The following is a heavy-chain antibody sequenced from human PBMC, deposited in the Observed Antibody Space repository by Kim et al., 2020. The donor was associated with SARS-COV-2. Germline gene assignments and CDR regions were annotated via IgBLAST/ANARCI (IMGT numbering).Heavy chain of an antibody. Sequence: KSRVTISVDTSKNQFSLKLSSVTAADTAVYYCARDAMVRGEPYYYYGMDVWGQGTTVTVSS. CDR3: ARDAMVRGEPYYYYGMDV. J-gene: IGHJ6*02. V-gene: IGHV4-59*01. D-gene: IGHD3-10*01.